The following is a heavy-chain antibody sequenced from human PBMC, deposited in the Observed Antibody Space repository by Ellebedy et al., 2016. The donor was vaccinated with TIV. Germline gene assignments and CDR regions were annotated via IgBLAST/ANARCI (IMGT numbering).Heavy chain of an antibody. CDR3: AKLAGIHPWYFDH. V-gene: IGHV3-23*01. Sequence: GESLKLSCAASGFAFTTCAMSWVRQAPGKGLEWVSTIFRDGGTTYYADSVKGRFTIPRDNSKDTLSLQMNSLRAEDTAVYYCAKLAGIHPWYFDHWGQGTLVPVSS. CDR1: GFAFTTCA. CDR2: IFRDGGTT. D-gene: IGHD2-15*01. J-gene: IGHJ4*02.